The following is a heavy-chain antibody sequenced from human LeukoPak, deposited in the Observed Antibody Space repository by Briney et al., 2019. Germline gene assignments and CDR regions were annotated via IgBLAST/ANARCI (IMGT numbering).Heavy chain of an antibody. J-gene: IGHJ4*02. V-gene: IGHV3-30*04. Sequence: GGSLRLSCAASGFTFSSYAMHWVRQAPGKGLEWGAVISYDGSNKYYADSVKGRFTISRDNSKNTLYLQMNSLRAEDTAVYYCARGPQIRIAAAGMDFDYWGQGTLVTVSS. CDR2: ISYDGSNK. CDR1: GFTFSSYA. CDR3: ARGPQIRIAAAGMDFDY. D-gene: IGHD6-13*01.